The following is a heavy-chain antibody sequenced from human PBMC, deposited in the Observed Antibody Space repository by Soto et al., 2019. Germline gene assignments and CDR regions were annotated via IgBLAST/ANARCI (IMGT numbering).Heavy chain of an antibody. J-gene: IGHJ4*02. CDR3: ARDCSGGSCYIFDY. CDR2: IWYDGSNK. V-gene: IGHV3-33*01. Sequence: PGGSMRLSCAACGFTLSIYGMHWVCQAQGKGLEWVAVIWYDGSNKYYADSVKGRFTISRDNSKNTLYLQMNSLRAEDTAVYYCARDCSGGSCYIFDYWGQGTLVTVSS. D-gene: IGHD2-15*01. CDR1: GFTLSIYG.